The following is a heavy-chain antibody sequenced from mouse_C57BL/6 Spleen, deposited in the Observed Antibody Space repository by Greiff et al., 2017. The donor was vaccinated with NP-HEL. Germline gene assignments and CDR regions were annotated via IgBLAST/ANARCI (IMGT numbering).Heavy chain of an antibody. CDR2: IDPENGDT. CDR1: GFNIKDDY. J-gene: IGHJ2*01. V-gene: IGHV14-4*01. Sequence: EVQLQQSGAELVRPGASVKLSCTASGFNIKDDYMHWVKQRPEQGLEWIGWIDPENGDTEYASKFQGKATITADTSSNTAYLQLSSLTSEDTAVYYCTTRGYYGSSYVEEYYFDYWGQGTTLTVSS. CDR3: TTRGYYGSSYVEEYYFDY. D-gene: IGHD1-1*01.